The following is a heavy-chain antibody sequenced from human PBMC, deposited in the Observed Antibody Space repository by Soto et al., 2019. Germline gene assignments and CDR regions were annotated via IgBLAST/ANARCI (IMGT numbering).Heavy chain of an antibody. D-gene: IGHD6-13*01. CDR3: ARDAGYFEY. CDR1: VYSISSGYY. J-gene: IGHJ4*02. V-gene: IGHV4-38-2*02. Sequence: SETLSLTCAVSVYSISSGYYWVWIREPPGKGLEWIGSIYHSGSTYYNPSLKSRVTISVDTSKNQFSLKLSSVTAADTAVYYCARDAGYFEYWGQGTLVTVSS. CDR2: IYHSGST.